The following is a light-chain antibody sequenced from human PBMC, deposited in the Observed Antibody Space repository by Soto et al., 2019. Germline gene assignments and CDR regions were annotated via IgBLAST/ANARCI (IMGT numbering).Light chain of an antibody. Sequence: DIVMTQSPDSLAVSVGERATMNCKSSQSVLYSSNNKNYLAWYQQKPGQPPKLLIYWASTRESGVPDRFSGSGSGTDFTLTISSLQAEDVAVYYCQQYYSTPRTFGGGTKVDIK. J-gene: IGKJ4*01. V-gene: IGKV4-1*01. CDR3: QQYYSTPRT. CDR2: WAS. CDR1: QSVLYSSNNKNY.